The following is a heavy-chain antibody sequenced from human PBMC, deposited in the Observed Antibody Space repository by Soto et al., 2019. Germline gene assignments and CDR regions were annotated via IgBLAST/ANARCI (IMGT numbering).Heavy chain of an antibody. CDR2: ITGTGGST. CDR1: GFTFSNYA. CDR3: AKGRGITMVVVTVLLDY. D-gene: IGHD3-22*01. J-gene: IGHJ4*02. Sequence: PGGSLRLSCAASGFTFSNYAMSWVRQAPGKGLEWVSGITGTGGSTYYGDSVKGRFTISRDNSKNTLYLQMNSLRAEDTAVYYCAKGRGITMVVVTVLLDYWGQGTLVTVSS. V-gene: IGHV3-23*01.